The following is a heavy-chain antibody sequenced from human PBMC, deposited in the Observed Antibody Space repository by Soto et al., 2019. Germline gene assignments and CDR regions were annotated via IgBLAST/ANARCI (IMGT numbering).Heavy chain of an antibody. D-gene: IGHD2-15*01. CDR3: AKGTDAGSSPCDY. J-gene: IGHJ4*02. V-gene: IGHV3-48*01. CDR2: ISGSSATI. CDR1: GFTFSSYS. Sequence: PGGSLRLSCAASGFTFSSYSMNWVRQAPGKGLEWVSYISGSSATIYYADSVKGRFTIFIDNAKNSLYLQMHSLRADDTAIYYRAKGTDAGSSPCDYWDPGTLVTAPQ.